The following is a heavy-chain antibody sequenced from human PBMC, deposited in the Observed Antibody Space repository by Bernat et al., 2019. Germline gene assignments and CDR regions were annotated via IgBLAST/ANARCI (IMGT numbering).Heavy chain of an antibody. V-gene: IGHV1-2*06. D-gene: IGHD1-1*01. CDR3: AKGGDWNDFDS. CDR1: GYTFTAYS. Sequence: QVQVVQSGAEVTKPGASVKVSCKASGYTFTAYSVHWVRQAPGHGLEWMGRINPNGGGTNYAQKFQGRVTVTWDTSINTAYLELSRLRSDDTAVYYWAKGGDWNDFDSWGQGTLVTVSS. J-gene: IGHJ4*02. CDR2: INPNGGGT.